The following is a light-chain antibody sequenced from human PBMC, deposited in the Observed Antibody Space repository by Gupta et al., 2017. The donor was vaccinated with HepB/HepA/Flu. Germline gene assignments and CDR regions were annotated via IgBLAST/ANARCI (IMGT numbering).Light chain of an antibody. CDR1: SSNIGTGYD. CDR2: WNS. CDR3: HSSDSSMSGSWV. J-gene: IGLJ3*02. Sequence: QSVLTQPPSVSGAPGQRVIISCTGSSSNIGTGYDVHWYQHLPGKAPKLLIFWNSNRPSGVPDRFSCDTYCTSAYPVTTGRQDEDDAADYCHSSDSSMSGSWVFGGGTKLTVL. V-gene: IGLV1-40*01.